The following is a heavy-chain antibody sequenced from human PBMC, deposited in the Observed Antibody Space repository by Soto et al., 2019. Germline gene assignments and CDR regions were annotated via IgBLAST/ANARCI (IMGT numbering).Heavy chain of an antibody. D-gene: IGHD1-1*01. Sequence: ASVKVSCKASGYTFTSYGISWVRQAPGQGLEWMGWIRAYNGNTNYAQKLQGRVTMTTDTSTSTAYMELRSLRSDDTAVYYCASARQLYYFAYWGQGTLVTVSS. CDR3: ASARQLYYFAY. CDR1: GYTFTSYG. CDR2: IRAYNGNT. V-gene: IGHV1-18*01. J-gene: IGHJ4*02.